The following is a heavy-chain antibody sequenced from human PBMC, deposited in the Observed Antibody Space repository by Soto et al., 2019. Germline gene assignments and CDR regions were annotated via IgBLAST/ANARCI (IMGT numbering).Heavy chain of an antibody. V-gene: IGHV1-18*01. CDR3: ARETCDFWSGYYCAWFDP. CDR2: ISAYNGNT. Sequence: ASVKVSCTASGYTFTSYGISWVRQAPGQGLEWMGWISAYNGNTNYAQKLQGRVTMTTDTSTSTAYMELRSLRSDDTAVYYCARETCDFWSGYYCAWFDPWGQGTLVTVSS. CDR1: GYTFTSYG. J-gene: IGHJ5*02. D-gene: IGHD3-3*01.